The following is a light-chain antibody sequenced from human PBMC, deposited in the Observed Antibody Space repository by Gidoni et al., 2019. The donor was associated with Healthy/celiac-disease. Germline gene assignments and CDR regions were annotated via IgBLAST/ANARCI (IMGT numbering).Light chain of an antibody. CDR2: DDS. V-gene: IGLV3-21*02. Sequence: SYVLTQPPSVSMAPGQTARITCGGNNIGSKSVPWYQQKPGQAPLLIVYDDSDRPSGIPERFSGSNSGNTATLTISRVEAGDEADYYCQVWDSSSDLHVVFGGGTKLTVL. J-gene: IGLJ2*01. CDR1: NIGSKS. CDR3: QVWDSSSDLHVV.